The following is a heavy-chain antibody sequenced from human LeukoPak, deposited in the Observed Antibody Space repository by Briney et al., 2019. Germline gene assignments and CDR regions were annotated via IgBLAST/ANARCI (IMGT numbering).Heavy chain of an antibody. CDR1: GGSISSSSYY. J-gene: IGHJ3*02. CDR2: IYYSGST. CDR3: ARHGGLRDAFDI. D-gene: IGHD4-17*01. V-gene: IGHV4-39*01. Sequence: PSETLSLTCTVSGGSISSSSYYWGWIRQPPGKGLEWIGSIYYSGSTYYNPSLKSRVTISVDTSKNQFSLKLSSVTAADTAVYYCARHGGLRDAFDIWGQGTMVTVSS.